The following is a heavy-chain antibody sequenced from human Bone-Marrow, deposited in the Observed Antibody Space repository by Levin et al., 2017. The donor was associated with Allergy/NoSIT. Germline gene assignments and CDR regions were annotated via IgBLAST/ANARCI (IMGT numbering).Heavy chain of an antibody. V-gene: IGHV4-39*01. CDR2: IYYSGST. D-gene: IGHD3-22*01. Sequence: SETLSLTCTVSGGSISSSSYYWGWIRQPPGKGLEWIGSIYYSGSTYYNPSLKSRVTISVDTSKNQFSLKLSSVTAADTAVYYCARPYYYDSSGYVSWGQGTLVTVSS. CDR3: ARPYYYDSSGYVS. CDR1: GGSISSSSYY. J-gene: IGHJ4*02.